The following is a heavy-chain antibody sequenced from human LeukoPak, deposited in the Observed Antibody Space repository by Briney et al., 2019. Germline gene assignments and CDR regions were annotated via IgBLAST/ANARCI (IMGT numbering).Heavy chain of an antibody. D-gene: IGHD6-19*01. Sequence: PGGSLRLSCAASGFTFSSYSMNWVRQAPGKGLEWVSSIFPSGGEIHYADSVRGRFTISRDNSKSTLSLQMNSLRAEDTALYYCARDYSSGWYSVDYWGQGTLITVSS. V-gene: IGHV3-21*04. CDR3: ARDYSSGWYSVDY. CDR1: GFTFSSYS. J-gene: IGHJ4*02. CDR2: IFPSGGEI.